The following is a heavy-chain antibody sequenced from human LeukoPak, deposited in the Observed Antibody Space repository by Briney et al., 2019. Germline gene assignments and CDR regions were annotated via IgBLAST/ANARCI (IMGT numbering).Heavy chain of an antibody. V-gene: IGHV3-23*01. D-gene: IGHD3-10*01. Sequence: PGGSLRLSCAASGFTFSNAWMSWVRQAPGKGLEWVSAISGSGGSTYYADSVKGRFTISRDNSKNTLYLQMNSLRAEDTAVYYCAKILNYGSGSYYYYYGMDVWGKGTTVTVSS. CDR3: AKILNYGSGSYYYYYGMDV. J-gene: IGHJ6*04. CDR2: ISGSGGST. CDR1: GFTFSNAW.